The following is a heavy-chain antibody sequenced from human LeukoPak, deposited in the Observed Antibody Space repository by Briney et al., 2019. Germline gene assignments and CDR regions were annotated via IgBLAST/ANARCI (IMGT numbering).Heavy chain of an antibody. CDR1: GGSISGYY. J-gene: IGHJ4*02. CDR2: IYYSGST. V-gene: IGHV4-59*01. D-gene: IGHD6-19*01. Sequence: SETLSLTCAVSGGSISGYYWSWIRQPPGKGLEWIGYIYYSGSTNYNPSLKSRVTISVDTSKNQFSLKLSSVTAADTAVYYCAEGRGGWYGYWGQGTLVTVSS. CDR3: AEGRGGWYGY.